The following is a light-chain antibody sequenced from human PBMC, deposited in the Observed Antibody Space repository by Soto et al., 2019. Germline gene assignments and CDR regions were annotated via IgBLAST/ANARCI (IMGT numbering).Light chain of an antibody. V-gene: IGLV2-14*01. CDR3: SSYTSSSTLV. Sequence: QSALTQPASVSGSPGQSITISCTGTSSDVGGYNYVSWYQQHPGKAPKLMIYDVSHRPSGVSNRFSGSKSGNTASLTISGLQAEDEVDYYCSSYTSSSTLVFGTGTQLTVL. J-gene: IGLJ1*01. CDR2: DVS. CDR1: SSDVGGYNY.